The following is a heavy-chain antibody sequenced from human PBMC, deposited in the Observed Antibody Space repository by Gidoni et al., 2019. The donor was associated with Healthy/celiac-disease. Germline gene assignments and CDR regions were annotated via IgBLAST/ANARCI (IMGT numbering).Heavy chain of an antibody. Sequence: EVQLVESGGGLVQPGRSLRLSCAASGFPFDDYAMHWVRQAPGKGLEWVSGISWNSGSIGYADSVKGRFTISRDNAKNSLYLQMNSLRAEDTALYYCAKDRGYSSSPIDYWGQGTLVTVAS. D-gene: IGHD6-6*01. CDR2: ISWNSGSI. CDR1: GFPFDDYA. V-gene: IGHV3-9*01. J-gene: IGHJ4*02. CDR3: AKDRGYSSSPIDY.